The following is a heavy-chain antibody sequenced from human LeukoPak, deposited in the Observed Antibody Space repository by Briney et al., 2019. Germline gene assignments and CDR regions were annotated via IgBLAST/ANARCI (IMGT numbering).Heavy chain of an antibody. Sequence: PSETLSLTCAVYGGSFSGYYWSWIRQPPGKGLEWIGEINHSGSTNYNPSLKSRVTISVDTSKNQFSLKLSSVTAADTAVYYCARHSTLWSGYLNWFDPWGQGTLVTVSS. V-gene: IGHV4-34*01. CDR2: INHSGST. J-gene: IGHJ5*02. CDR1: GGSFSGYY. D-gene: IGHD3-3*01. CDR3: ARHSTLWSGYLNWFDP.